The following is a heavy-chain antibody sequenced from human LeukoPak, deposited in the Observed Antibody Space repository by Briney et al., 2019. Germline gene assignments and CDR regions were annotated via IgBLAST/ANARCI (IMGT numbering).Heavy chain of an antibody. CDR2: ISGDGGRT. CDR3: AKDVSGSIDS. CDR1: GFIFSDYN. V-gene: IGHV3-43*02. D-gene: IGHD5/OR15-5a*01. Sequence: GGSLRLSCAASGFIFSDYNMHWVRQVPGKGLEWVSIISGDGGRTSYADSVKGRVIISRDNSKNSLYLQMNSLRTEDTAFYYCAKDVSGSIDSWGQGTLVTVSS. J-gene: IGHJ4*02.